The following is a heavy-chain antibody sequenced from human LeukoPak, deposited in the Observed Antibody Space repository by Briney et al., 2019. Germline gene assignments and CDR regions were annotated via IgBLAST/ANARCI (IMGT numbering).Heavy chain of an antibody. Sequence: GASVKVSCKASGYTFTSYGISWVRQAPGQGLEWMGWISAYTGNTNYAQKLQGRVTMTTDTSTSTAYMELRSLRSDDTAVYYCATDREVLRFLEWFLTDWGQGTLVTVST. J-gene: IGHJ4*02. D-gene: IGHD3-3*01. CDR1: GYTFTSYG. V-gene: IGHV1-18*01. CDR2: ISAYTGNT. CDR3: ATDREVLRFLEWFLTD.